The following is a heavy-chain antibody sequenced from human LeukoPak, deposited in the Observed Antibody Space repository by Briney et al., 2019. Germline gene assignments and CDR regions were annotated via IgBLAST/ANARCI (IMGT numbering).Heavy chain of an antibody. CDR1: GFTFSSYA. CDR2: ISGSGGST. CDR3: AKVGRLAVPSLYFDY. Sequence: SGGSLRLSCAASGFTFSSYAMSWVRQAPGKGLEWVSAISGSGGSTYYADSVKGRFTISRDNSKNTLYLQMNSLRAEDTAVYYCAKVGRLAVPSLYFDYWGQGTLVTVSS. D-gene: IGHD2-2*01. V-gene: IGHV3-23*01. J-gene: IGHJ4*02.